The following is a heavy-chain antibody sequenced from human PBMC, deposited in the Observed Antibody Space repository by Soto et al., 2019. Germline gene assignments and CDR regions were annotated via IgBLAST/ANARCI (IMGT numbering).Heavy chain of an antibody. CDR3: ARGPSYDYIWGSYPSGLMPDY. D-gene: IGHD3-16*02. Sequence: ASVKGACKASGYTITSYDSNWVRQATGQGLEWMGWMNPNSGNTGYAQKFQGRVTMTRNTSISTAYMELSSLRSEDTAVYYCARGPSYDYIWGSYPSGLMPDYWGQGTLVTVSS. V-gene: IGHV1-8*01. J-gene: IGHJ4*02. CDR1: GYTITSYD. CDR2: MNPNSGNT.